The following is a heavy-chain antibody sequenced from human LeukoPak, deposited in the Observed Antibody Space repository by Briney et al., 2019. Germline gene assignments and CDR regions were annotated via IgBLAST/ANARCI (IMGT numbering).Heavy chain of an antibody. CDR3: ACNGGVVVVPAAPNDY. J-gene: IGHJ4*02. CDR1: GFTFSSYA. Sequence: GGSLRLSCAASGFTFSSYAMSWVRQAPGRGLEWVSAISGSGGSTYYADSVKGRFTISRDNSKNTLYLQMNSLRAEDTAVYYCACNGGVVVVPAAPNDYWGQGTLVTVSS. CDR2: ISGSGGST. V-gene: IGHV3-23*01. D-gene: IGHD2-2*01.